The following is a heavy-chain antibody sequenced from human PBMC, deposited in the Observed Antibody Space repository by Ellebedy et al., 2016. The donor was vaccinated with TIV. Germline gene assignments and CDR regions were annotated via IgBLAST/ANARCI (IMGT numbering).Heavy chain of an antibody. Sequence: GESLKISCTASGSTLGNLWMSWVRQAPGKGLEWVANIKQDGSKKYHVDSVKGRFTISRDNAMNSLYLQMNSLRVEDTAVYYCARDSSGWYYFDYWGQGTLVTVSS. CDR1: GSTLGNLW. CDR2: IKQDGSKK. D-gene: IGHD6-19*01. V-gene: IGHV3-7*01. J-gene: IGHJ4*02. CDR3: ARDSSGWYYFDY.